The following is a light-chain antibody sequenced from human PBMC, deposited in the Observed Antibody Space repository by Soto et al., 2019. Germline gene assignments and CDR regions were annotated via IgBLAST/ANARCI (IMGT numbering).Light chain of an antibody. V-gene: IGLV2-8*01. Sequence: QSALTQPASVSGSPGQSITISCTGTSSDIGGYNYVSWFQHHPGKAPKLMIYEVTHRPPGVPDRFSGSKSGNTASLTVSGLQAEDEADYYCSSYAGSNNLGVFGTGTKLTVL. CDR3: SSYAGSNNLGV. CDR2: EVT. J-gene: IGLJ1*01. CDR1: SSDIGGYNY.